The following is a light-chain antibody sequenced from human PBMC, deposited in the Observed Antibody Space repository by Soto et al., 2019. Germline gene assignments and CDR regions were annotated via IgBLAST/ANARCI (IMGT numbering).Light chain of an antibody. J-gene: IGKJ4*01. CDR2: GAS. CDR3: QQYNNWPPLT. CDR1: QSVSSN. V-gene: IGKV3-15*01. Sequence: ELVMTQSQATLSVSPGERATLSCRASQSVSSNLAWYQQKPGQAPRLLIYGASTRATGIPARFSGSGSGTEFTLTISSLQSEDFAVYYCQQYNNWPPLTFGGGTQVEIK.